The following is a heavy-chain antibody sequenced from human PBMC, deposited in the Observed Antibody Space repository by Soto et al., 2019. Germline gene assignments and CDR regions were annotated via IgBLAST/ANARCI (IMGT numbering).Heavy chain of an antibody. J-gene: IGHJ5*01. CDR1: GFTFSRHA. CDR2: ISRDGSYI. CDR3: ARTRNGGVADSFDS. Sequence: GVSLRLSCAASGFTFSRHAIHWVRLTPGRGLEWVLAISRDGSYIYYTDSVKGRFTVSRDNSKNTVFVQMNRLIPDDTALYFCARTRNGGVADSFDSWGQGTRDTVSS. D-gene: IGHD3-3*01. V-gene: IGHV3-30*04.